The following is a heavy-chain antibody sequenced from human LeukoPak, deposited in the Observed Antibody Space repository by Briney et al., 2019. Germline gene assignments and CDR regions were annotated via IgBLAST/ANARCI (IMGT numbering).Heavy chain of an antibody. CDR2: INHSGST. V-gene: IGHV4-34*01. Sequence: SETLSLTCAVYGGSFSGYYWSWIRQPPGKGLEWIGEINHSGSTNYNPSLKSRVTISVDTSKNQFSLKLSSVTAADTAVYYCARDRREQWLATFYYYYGMDVWGQGTTVTVSS. D-gene: IGHD6-19*01. CDR3: ARDRREQWLATFYYYYGMDV. CDR1: GGSFSGYY. J-gene: IGHJ6*02.